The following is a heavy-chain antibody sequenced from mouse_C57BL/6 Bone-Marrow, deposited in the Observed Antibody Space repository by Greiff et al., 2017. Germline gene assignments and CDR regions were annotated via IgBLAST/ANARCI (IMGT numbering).Heavy chain of an antibody. V-gene: IGHV1-64*01. CDR3: ARRYYGSSYFDY. CDR1: GYTFTSYW. D-gene: IGHD1-1*01. CDR2: IHPNSGST. J-gene: IGHJ2*01. Sequence: QVHVQQPGAELVKPGASVKLSCKASGYTFTSYWMHWVKQRPGQGLEWIGMIHPNSGSTNYNEKFKSKATLTVDKSSSTAYMQLSSLTSEDSAVYYCARRYYGSSYFDYWGQGTTLTVSS.